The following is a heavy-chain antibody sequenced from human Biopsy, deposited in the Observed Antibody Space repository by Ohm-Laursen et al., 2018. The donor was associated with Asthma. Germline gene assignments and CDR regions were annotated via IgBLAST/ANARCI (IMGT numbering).Heavy chain of an antibody. CDR2: ISASGVRT. D-gene: IGHD3-22*01. CDR1: GSAFNNSS. CDR3: AKITTDRQMANNWFDP. V-gene: IGHV3-23*01. J-gene: IGHJ5*02. Sequence: SLRLSCTASGSAFNNSSMTWVRQAPGKGLEWVSSISASGVRTFYADSVKGRFTVSRDSSRNTLYLQLSTLRVEDTAVYFCAKITTDRQMANNWFDPWGQGTLVTVSS.